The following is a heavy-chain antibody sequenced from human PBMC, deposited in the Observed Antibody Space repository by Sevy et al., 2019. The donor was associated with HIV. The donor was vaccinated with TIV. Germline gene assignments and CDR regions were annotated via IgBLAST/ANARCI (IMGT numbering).Heavy chain of an antibody. J-gene: IGHJ3*02. D-gene: IGHD3-22*01. Sequence: SETLSLTCAVSGYSMSSNYYWGWIRQPPGKGLEWIGTISLSGSTYYNPSLKSRVTISLDTSKSQFSLKLSSVTAADTAVYYCGKSRISSSYDAFDIWGQGTMVTVSS. CDR3: GKSRISSSYDAFDI. CDR2: ISLSGST. V-gene: IGHV4-38-2*01. CDR1: GYSMSSNYY.